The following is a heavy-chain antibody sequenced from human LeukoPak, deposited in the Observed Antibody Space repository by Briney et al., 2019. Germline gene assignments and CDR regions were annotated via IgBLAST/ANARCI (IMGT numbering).Heavy chain of an antibody. CDR3: AKDITRGSIAAAGFDY. J-gene: IGHJ4*02. Sequence: GGSLRLSCAASGFTFDDYAMHWVRQAPGKGLEWVSGISWNSGSIGYADSVKGRLTISRDNAKNSLYLQMNSLRAEDTALYYCAKDITRGSIAAAGFDYWGQGTLVTVSS. CDR1: GFTFDDYA. D-gene: IGHD6-13*01. CDR2: ISWNSGSI. V-gene: IGHV3-9*01.